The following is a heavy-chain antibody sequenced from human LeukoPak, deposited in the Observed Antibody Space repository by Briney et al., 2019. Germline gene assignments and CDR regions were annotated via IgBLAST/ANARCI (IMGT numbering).Heavy chain of an antibody. CDR1: GGSISSGGYY. CDR3: ALGYCGGGSCYAREYFQH. D-gene: IGHD2-15*01. J-gene: IGHJ1*01. Sequence: SETLSLTCTVSGGSISSGGYYWTWIRQHPGKGLEWIGCIYDSGSTYYNPSLKSRVTISVDTSKNQFSLRLSSVTAADTAVYYCALGYCGGGSCYAREYFQHWGQGTLVTVS. V-gene: IGHV4-31*03. CDR2: IYDSGST.